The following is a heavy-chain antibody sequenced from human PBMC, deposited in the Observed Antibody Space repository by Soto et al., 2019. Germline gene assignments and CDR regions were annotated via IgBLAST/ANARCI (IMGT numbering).Heavy chain of an antibody. Sequence: VQLLESGGDLVQPGGSQTLSCAASGFTFGDYSMSWVRQAPGKGLEWVSGISGTGGSTYYADSVKGRFTISRHNSKNTLYLKMDSLRAEDTAVYYCARRLGDTWNTYFLHYWGQGTLVTVSS. CDR2: ISGTGGST. J-gene: IGHJ4*02. V-gene: IGHV3-23*01. CDR1: GFTFGDYS. CDR3: ARRLGDTWNTYFLHY. D-gene: IGHD1-20*01.